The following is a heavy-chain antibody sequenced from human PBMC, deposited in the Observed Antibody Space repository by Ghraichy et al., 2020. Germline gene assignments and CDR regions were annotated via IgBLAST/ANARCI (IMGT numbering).Heavy chain of an antibody. Sequence: LSLTCAASGFTFSNYWMSWVRQAPGKGLEWVANINKDGSGKYYVDSVKGRCTISRDHANNSLYLQMNSLRAEDTAVSFCLTLGQKGYDAAGIHYGYWGHGTVVTVSS. CDR2: INKDGSGK. J-gene: IGHJ4*01. CDR1: GFTFSNYW. CDR3: LTLGQKGYDAAGIHYGY. D-gene: IGHD4/OR15-4a*01. V-gene: IGHV3-7*03.